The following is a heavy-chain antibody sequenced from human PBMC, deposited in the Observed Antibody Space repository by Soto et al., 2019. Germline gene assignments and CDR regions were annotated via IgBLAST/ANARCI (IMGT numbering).Heavy chain of an antibody. J-gene: IGHJ4*02. D-gene: IGHD4-17*01. CDR3: VSDFGDYKFDH. CDR2: IWSDGGNK. CDR1: GFTFSSYS. V-gene: IGHV3-33*01. Sequence: QVQLVESGGGVVQPGRSLRLSCAASGFTFSSYSMHWVRQAPGKGLEWVTAIWSDGGNKYYADSVKGRFTISRDNSKNTLYLQMSSLRAEDTAVYYCVSDFGDYKFDHWGQGTLVTVSS.